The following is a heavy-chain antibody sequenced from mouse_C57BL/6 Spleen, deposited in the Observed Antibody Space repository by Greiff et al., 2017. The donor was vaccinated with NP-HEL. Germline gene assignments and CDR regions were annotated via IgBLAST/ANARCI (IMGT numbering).Heavy chain of an antibody. J-gene: IGHJ3*01. D-gene: IGHD2-3*01. CDR1: GYSITSGYY. CDR3: ARDTDGFLAY. Sequence: EVQRVESGPGLVKPSQSLSLTCSVTGYSITSGYYWNWIRQFPGNKLEWMGYISYDGSNNYNPSLKNRISITRDTSKNQFFLKLNSVTTEDTATYYCARDTDGFLAYWGQGTLVTVSA. CDR2: ISYDGSN. V-gene: IGHV3-6*01.